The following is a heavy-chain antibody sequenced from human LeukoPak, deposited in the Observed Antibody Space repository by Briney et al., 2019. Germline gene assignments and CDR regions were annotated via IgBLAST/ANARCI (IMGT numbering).Heavy chain of an antibody. CDR2: ISGSGGST. V-gene: IGHV3-23*01. CDR1: GFTFSSYA. CDR3: AKGRGSSWYSAFDI. D-gene: IGHD6-13*01. Sequence: GGSLRHSCAASGFTFSSYAMSWVRQAPGKGLEWVSAISGSGGSTYYADSVKGRFTISRDNSKNTLYLQMNSLRAEDTAVCYCAKGRGSSWYSAFDIWGQGTMVTVSS. J-gene: IGHJ3*02.